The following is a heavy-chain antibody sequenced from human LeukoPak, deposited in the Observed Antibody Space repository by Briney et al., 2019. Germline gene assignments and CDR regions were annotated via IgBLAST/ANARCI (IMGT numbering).Heavy chain of an antibody. D-gene: IGHD2-21*01. CDR3: AREVSYCGPTTCQSDY. Sequence: GGSLRLSCAASGFTFSSYGIHWVRQAPGQGLEWVALIWYDVSNKYYADPVKGRFTISRDNSKNPVFLQMNSLRAEDTAVYYCAREVSYCGPTTCQSDYWGQGTLVTVHS. V-gene: IGHV3-33*01. J-gene: IGHJ4*02. CDR1: GFTFSSYG. CDR2: IWYDVSNK.